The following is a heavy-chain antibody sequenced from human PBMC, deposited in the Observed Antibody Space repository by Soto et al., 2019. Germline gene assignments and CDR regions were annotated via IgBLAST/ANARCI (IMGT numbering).Heavy chain of an antibody. CDR2: INSDGSST. Sequence: EKGLMWVSRINSDGSSTSYADSVQGRFTISRDNAKNTLYLQMNSLRAEDTAVYYCARDYPFYEAVAGLDIYPGLDVWGKGTVLTVSS. CDR3: ARDYPFYEAVAGLDIYPGLDV. V-gene: IGHV3-74*01. J-gene: IGHJ6*04. D-gene: IGHD6-19*01.